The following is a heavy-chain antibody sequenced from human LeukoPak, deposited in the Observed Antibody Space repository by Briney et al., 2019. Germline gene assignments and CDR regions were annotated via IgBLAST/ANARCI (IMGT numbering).Heavy chain of an antibody. CDR2: IYYSGST. Sequence: SETLSLTCTVSGGSISSGDYYWSWIRQPPGKGLEWIGYIYYSGSTYYNPSLKSRVTISVDTSKNQFSLKLSSVTAADTAVYYCARVGGRPVPAAYWFDPWGQGTLVTVSS. CDR1: GGSISSGDYY. CDR3: ARVGGRPVPAAYWFDP. D-gene: IGHD2-2*01. J-gene: IGHJ5*02. V-gene: IGHV4-30-4*08.